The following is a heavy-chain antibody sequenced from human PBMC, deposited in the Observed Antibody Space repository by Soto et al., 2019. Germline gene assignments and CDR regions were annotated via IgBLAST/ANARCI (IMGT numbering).Heavy chain of an antibody. CDR1: GESVSRSDFY. D-gene: IGHD2-2*01. J-gene: IGHJ6*02. Sequence: SETLSLTCAVSGESVSRSDFYWTWIRQPPGKPLEWIGYVYSTGTTNYRRSLKSRVDMSVDTSENQFSLKLRSVTAADAAVYFCARVTKLAASNDGTSAYFFAMDLWGHGTTVTVSS. V-gene: IGHV4-61*08. CDR2: VYSTGTT. CDR3: ARVTKLAASNDGTSAYFFAMDL.